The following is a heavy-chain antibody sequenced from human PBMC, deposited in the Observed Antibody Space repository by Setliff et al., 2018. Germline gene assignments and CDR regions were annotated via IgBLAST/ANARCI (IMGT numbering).Heavy chain of an antibody. D-gene: IGHD5-12*01. V-gene: IGHV4-61*08. Sequence: SETLSLTCTVSGVSVRSGDFYWSWIRQLPGKGLEWIGYIYYSGSTNYNPSLESRVTILVDTSTNQFSLKLRSVTAADTAVYYCARGGTFRYFDYWGQGTPVTVSS. CDR2: IYYSGST. J-gene: IGHJ4*02. CDR3: ARGGTFRYFDY. CDR1: GVSVRSGDFY.